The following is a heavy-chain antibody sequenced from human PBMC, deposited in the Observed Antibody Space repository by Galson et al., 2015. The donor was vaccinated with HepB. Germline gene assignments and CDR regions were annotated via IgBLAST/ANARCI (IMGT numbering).Heavy chain of an antibody. CDR3: ARDGLGYCGGGSCYSDAFDI. D-gene: IGHD2-15*01. V-gene: IGHV4-61*01. CDR2: IYYSGST. CDR1: GGSVSSGSYY. J-gene: IGHJ3*02. Sequence: QVQLQESGPGLVKPSETLSLTCTVSGGSVSSGSYYWSWIRQPPGKGLEWIGYIYYSGSTNYNPSLKSRVTISVDTSKNQFSLRLSSVTAADTAVYYCARDGLGYCGGGSCYSDAFDIWGQGTMVTVSS.